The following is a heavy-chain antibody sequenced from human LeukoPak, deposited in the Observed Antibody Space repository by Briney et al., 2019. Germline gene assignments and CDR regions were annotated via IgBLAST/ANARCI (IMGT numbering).Heavy chain of an antibody. Sequence: GGSLRLSCAASGFTFSSYSMNWVRQAPGKGLEWVSSISSSSSYIYYADSVKGRFTISRDNAKNSLYLQMNSLRAEDTAVYYCARGRDAAKYYYDSSGYYSDYWGQGTLVTVSS. D-gene: IGHD3-22*01. CDR3: ARGRDAAKYYYDSSGYYSDY. V-gene: IGHV3-21*01. CDR1: GFTFSSYS. CDR2: ISSSSSYI. J-gene: IGHJ4*02.